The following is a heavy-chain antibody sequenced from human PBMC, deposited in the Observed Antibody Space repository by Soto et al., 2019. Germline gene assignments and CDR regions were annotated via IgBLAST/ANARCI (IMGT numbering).Heavy chain of an antibody. CDR1: GGSISSYY. CDR2: IYYSGST. D-gene: IGHD3-22*01. Sequence: PSETLSLTCTVSGGSISSYYWSWIRQPPGKGLEWIGYIYYSGSTNYNPSLKSRVTISVDTPKNQFSLKLSSVTAADTAVYYCARGHKRGDSSGYGSLAFYYYYGMDVWGQGTTVTVSS. J-gene: IGHJ6*02. V-gene: IGHV4-59*01. CDR3: ARGHKRGDSSGYGSLAFYYYYGMDV.